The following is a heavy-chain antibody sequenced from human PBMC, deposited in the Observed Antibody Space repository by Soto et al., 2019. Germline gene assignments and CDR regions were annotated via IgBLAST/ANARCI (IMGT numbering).Heavy chain of an antibody. Sequence: EVQLLESGGGLVQPGGSLRLSCAASGFTFSSYAMSWVRQAPGKGLEWVSAISGSGGSTYYADSVKGRFTISRDNSKNALYLQMNSLRAEDTAVYYCATSLYYYGSGSYLFDYWGQGTLVTVSS. D-gene: IGHD3-10*01. V-gene: IGHV3-23*01. CDR1: GFTFSSYA. CDR2: ISGSGGST. CDR3: ATSLYYYGSGSYLFDY. J-gene: IGHJ4*02.